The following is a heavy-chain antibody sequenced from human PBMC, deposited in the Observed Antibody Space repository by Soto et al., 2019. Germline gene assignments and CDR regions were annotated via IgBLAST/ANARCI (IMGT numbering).Heavy chain of an antibody. CDR3: AVLGDFQSSNHAMDA. J-gene: IGHJ6*02. D-gene: IGHD3-10*01. CDR2: IYASGST. V-gene: IGHV4-4*07. CDR1: GDFISSFA. Sequence: SQTLSFTGTVSGDFISSFAWIWILESAGKGLEWIGRIYASGSTNYNPILKSRLTISVDTSKNQFSLKLSSVTAADTAVYYCAVLGDFQSSNHAMDAWGQGTTVTVSS.